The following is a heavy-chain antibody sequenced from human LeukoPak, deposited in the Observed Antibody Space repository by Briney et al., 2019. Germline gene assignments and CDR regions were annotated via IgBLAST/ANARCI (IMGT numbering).Heavy chain of an antibody. CDR1: GFTFSSYS. V-gene: IGHV3-30*18. CDR2: IPYDGSNR. D-gene: IGHD3-10*01. Sequence: GGSLRLSCAASGFTFSSYSMTWVRQAPGKGLEWVAVIPYDGSNRYYAESVKGRFTISRDNSKNTLHLQMNSLRAEDTAVYYCTKAYQYGSGGDYFDYWGQGTLVTVSS. CDR3: TKAYQYGSGGDYFDY. J-gene: IGHJ4*02.